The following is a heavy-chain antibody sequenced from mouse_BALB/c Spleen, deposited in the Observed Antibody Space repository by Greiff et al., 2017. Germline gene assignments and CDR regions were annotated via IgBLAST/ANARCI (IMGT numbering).Heavy chain of an antibody. J-gene: IGHJ3*01. CDR3: ARERKGVRLFAD. V-gene: IGHV5-4*02. D-gene: IGHD2-14*01. CDR2: ISDGGSYT. CDR1: GFTFSDYY. Sequence: DVMLVESGGGLVKPGGSLKLSCAASGFTFSDYYMYWVRQTPEKRLEWVATISDGGSYTYYPDSVKGRFTISRDNAKNNLYLQMSSLKSEDTAMYYCARERKGVRLFADWGQGTLVTVSA.